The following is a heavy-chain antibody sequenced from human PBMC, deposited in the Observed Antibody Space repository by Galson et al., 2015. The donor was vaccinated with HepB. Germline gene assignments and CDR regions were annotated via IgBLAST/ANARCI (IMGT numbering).Heavy chain of an antibody. Sequence: SLRLSCAATGFAFSSYGINWVRQAPGKGLEWVSYISRSSGTIYYADSMKGRFTISRDNAKNSLYLQMSSLRDEDTAVYYCARGLGDLPHYWGQGTLVIVSS. CDR3: ARGLGDLPHY. D-gene: IGHD3-16*01. CDR1: GFAFSSYG. V-gene: IGHV3-48*02. J-gene: IGHJ4*02. CDR2: ISRSSGTI.